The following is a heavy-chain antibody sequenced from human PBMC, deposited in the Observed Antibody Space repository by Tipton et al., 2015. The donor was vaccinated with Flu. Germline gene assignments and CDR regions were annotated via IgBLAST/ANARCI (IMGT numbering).Heavy chain of an antibody. CDR2: ISWNSGSI. CDR3: AKDMGVSGYDPVFDS. V-gene: IGHV3-9*01. D-gene: IGHD5-12*01. CDR1: GFTFDDYA. Sequence: VQLVQSGGGLVQPGRSLRLSCAASGFTFDDYAMHWVRQAPGKGLEWVSSISWNSGSIGYADSVKGRFTISRDNAKNSLYLQMNSLRAEDTALYHCAKDMGVSGYDPVFDSWGQGTLVTVSS. J-gene: IGHJ4*02.